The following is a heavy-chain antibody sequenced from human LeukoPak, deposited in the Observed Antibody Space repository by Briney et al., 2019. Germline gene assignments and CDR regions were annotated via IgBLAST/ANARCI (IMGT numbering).Heavy chain of an antibody. Sequence: TGGSLRLSCAASGFTFSSYGMHWVRQAPGKGLEWVAFIRYDGSNKYYADSVKSRFTISRDNSKNTLYLQMNSLRAEDTAVYYCAKDSGSYFADYWGQGTLVTVSS. J-gene: IGHJ4*02. V-gene: IGHV3-30*02. CDR2: IRYDGSNK. CDR1: GFTFSSYG. D-gene: IGHD1-26*01. CDR3: AKDSGSYFADY.